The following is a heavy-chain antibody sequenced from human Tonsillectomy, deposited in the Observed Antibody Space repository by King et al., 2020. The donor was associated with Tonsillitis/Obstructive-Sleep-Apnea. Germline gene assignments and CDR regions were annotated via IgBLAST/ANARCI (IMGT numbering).Heavy chain of an antibody. J-gene: IGHJ5*02. CDR2: ISSSSSYT. CDR1: GFTFSDYY. Sequence: VQLVESGGGLVKPGGSLRLSCAASGFTFSDYYMGWIRQAPGKGLEWVSYISSSSSYTNYADSVKGRFTISRDNAKNSLYLQMNSLRAEDTAVYYCARRSSSCSSTSCYNWFDPWGQGTLVTVSS. V-gene: IGHV3-11*05. CDR3: ARRSSSCSSTSCYNWFDP. D-gene: IGHD2-2*01.